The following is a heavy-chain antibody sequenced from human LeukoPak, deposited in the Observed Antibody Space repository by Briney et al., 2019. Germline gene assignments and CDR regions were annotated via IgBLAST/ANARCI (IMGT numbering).Heavy chain of an antibody. CDR1: GFTFSSYS. J-gene: IGHJ4*02. D-gene: IGHD3-16*01. V-gene: IGHV3-21*01. CDR3: ARLGMGDGGDYFDY. CDR2: ISSSSSYI. Sequence: PGGSLRLSCAASGFTFSSYSMNWVRQAPGKGLEWVSSISSSSSYIYYADSVKGRFTISRDNAKNSLYLQMNSLRAEDTAVYYCARLGMGDGGDYFDYWGQGTLVTVSS.